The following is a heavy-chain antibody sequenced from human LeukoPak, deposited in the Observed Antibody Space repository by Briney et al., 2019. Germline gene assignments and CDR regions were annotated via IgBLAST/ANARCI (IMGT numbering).Heavy chain of an antibody. CDR1: GGSISSSSYY. CDR2: IYYSGST. J-gene: IGHJ5*02. V-gene: IGHV4-39*01. D-gene: IGHD6-19*01. Sequence: ASETLSLTCTVSGGSISSSSYYWGWIRQPPGKGLEWIGSIYYSGSTYYNPSLKSRVTISVDTSKNQFSLKLSSVTAADTAVYYCARHWRIAVASNWFDPWGQGTLVTVSS. CDR3: ARHWRIAVASNWFDP.